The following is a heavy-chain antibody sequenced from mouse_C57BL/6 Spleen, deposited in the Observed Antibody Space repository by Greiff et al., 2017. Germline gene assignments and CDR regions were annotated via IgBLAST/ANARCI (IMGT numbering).Heavy chain of an antibody. Sequence: ESGPALVKPSQTVSLTCTVTGYSITNGNHWWNWIRQVSGSKLEWIGYIRSSGSTDSNPSLKSRITITRDTSKNQLFLQLNSVTTEDIATYYWARRSSTGYFDVWGTGTTVTVSS. CDR3: ARRSSTGYFDV. V-gene: IGHV3-4*01. CDR1: GYSITNGNHW. CDR2: IRSSGST. D-gene: IGHD1-1*01. J-gene: IGHJ1*03.